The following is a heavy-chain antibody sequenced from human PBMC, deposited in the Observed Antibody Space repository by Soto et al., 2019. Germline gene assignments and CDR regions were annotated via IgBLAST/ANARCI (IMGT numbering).Heavy chain of an antibody. CDR3: ARVSGRHCSSTSCYVARY. CDR1: GGSISSGGYY. CDR2: IYYSGST. Sequence: QVQLQESGPGLVKPSQTLSLTCTVSGGSISSGGYYWSWIRQHPGKGLEWIGYIYYSGSTYYNPSLKVRVTISVDTSKNQFSLKRGSVTAADTAVYYWARVSGRHCSSTSCYVARYWGQGTLVTVSS. D-gene: IGHD2-2*01. V-gene: IGHV4-31*03. J-gene: IGHJ4*02.